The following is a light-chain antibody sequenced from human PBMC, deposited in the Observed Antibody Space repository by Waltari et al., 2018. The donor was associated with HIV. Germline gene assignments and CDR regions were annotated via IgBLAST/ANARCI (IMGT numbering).Light chain of an antibody. V-gene: IGLV3-25*03. J-gene: IGLJ3*02. Sequence: SYKFTQTPSVSVSPGQTARLKRPRGPLPRRFSPLYRQKPGQAPVLLTYKDIERPSGIPERISGSRSGTGVTLTISGVQAEDEADYYCQSTDHDGTWVFGGGTKLTVL. CDR3: QSTDHDGTWV. CDR2: KDI. CDR1: PLPRRF.